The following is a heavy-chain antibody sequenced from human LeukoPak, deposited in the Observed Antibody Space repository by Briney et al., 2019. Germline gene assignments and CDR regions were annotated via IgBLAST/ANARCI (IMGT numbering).Heavy chain of an antibody. CDR2: ISSSGSTK. CDR1: GFTFSSYE. CDR3: ARVYRSTTVVTVDY. V-gene: IGHV3-48*03. D-gene: IGHD4-23*01. J-gene: IGHJ4*02. Sequence: PGGSLRLSCAASGFTFSSYEMNWVRQAPGKGLEWVSYISSSGSTKYYADSVKGRFTISRDNAKNSLYLQMNSLRAEDTAVYYCARVYRSTTVVTVDYWGQGTLVTVSS.